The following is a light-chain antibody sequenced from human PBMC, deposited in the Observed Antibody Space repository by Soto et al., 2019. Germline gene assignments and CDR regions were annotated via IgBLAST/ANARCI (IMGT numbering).Light chain of an antibody. CDR3: QQYDSSPRT. CDR2: GAS. CDR1: HSVSSSY. J-gene: IGKJ1*01. V-gene: IGKV3-20*01. Sequence: EIVLTQSPGTLSLSPGERATLSCRASHSVSSSYLAWYQQKPGQAPSLLIYGASNRATGILDRFSGSGSGTDFTLTISRLEPEDFAVYYCQQYDSSPRTFGQGTKVEI.